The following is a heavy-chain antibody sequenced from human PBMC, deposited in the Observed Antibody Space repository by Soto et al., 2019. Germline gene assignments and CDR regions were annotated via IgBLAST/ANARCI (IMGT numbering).Heavy chain of an antibody. CDR2: ISDSGGST. J-gene: IGHJ4*02. CDR3: ANGCGGTCYPRIHY. D-gene: IGHD2-15*01. V-gene: IGHV3-23*01. CDR1: GFTFSSYA. Sequence: EVQLLESGGGLVQPGGSLRLSCAASGFTFSSYAMSWVRQAPGKGLEWVSGISDSGGSTYYADSVKGRFTISRDNSKNTLYLQMNSLRAEDTSVYYCANGCGGTCYPRIHYWGQGTLVTVSS.